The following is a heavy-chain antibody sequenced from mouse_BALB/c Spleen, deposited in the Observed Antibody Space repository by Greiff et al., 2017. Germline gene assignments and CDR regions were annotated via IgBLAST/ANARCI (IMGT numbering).Heavy chain of an antibody. CDR1: GFNIKDYY. Sequence: VQLQQSGAELVRSGASVKLSCTASGFNIKDYYMHWVKQRPEQGLEWIGWIDPENGDTEYAPKFQGKDTMTADTSSNTAYLQLSSLTSEDTAVYYCNAPHYYDSSYEDYYAMDYWGQGTSVTVSS. CDR3: NAPHYYDSSYEDYYAMDY. CDR2: IDPENGDT. V-gene: IGHV14-4*02. D-gene: IGHD1-1*01. J-gene: IGHJ4*01.